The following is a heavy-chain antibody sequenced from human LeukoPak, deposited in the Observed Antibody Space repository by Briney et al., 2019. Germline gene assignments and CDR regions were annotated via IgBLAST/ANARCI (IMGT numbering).Heavy chain of an antibody. CDR3: AKDEGDSGYSGYDSRPSFDY. Sequence: SGGSLRLSCAASVFTFSSYALSSVRRAPGKGVEWVSAFRGCGRSTYYADSVKGRFTISRDNSKNTLYLQMNSLRAEDTAVYYCAKDEGDSGYSGYDSRPSFDYWGQGTLVTVSS. CDR2: FRGCGRST. CDR1: VFTFSSYA. V-gene: IGHV3-23*01. D-gene: IGHD5-12*01. J-gene: IGHJ4*02.